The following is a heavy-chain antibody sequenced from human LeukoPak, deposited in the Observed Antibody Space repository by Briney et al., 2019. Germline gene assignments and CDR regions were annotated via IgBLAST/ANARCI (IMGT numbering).Heavy chain of an antibody. V-gene: IGHV3-21*01. J-gene: IGHJ3*02. Sequence: GGSLRLSCAASGFTFSSYSMNWVRQAPGKGLEWVSFISSSSSYIYYADSVKGRFTISRDNAKNSLSLQMNSLRAEDTAVYYCARDRSQGADSSGYYPDALNIWGQGTMVTASS. CDR3: ARDRSQGADSSGYYPDALNI. CDR1: GFTFSSYS. D-gene: IGHD3-22*01. CDR2: ISSSSSYI.